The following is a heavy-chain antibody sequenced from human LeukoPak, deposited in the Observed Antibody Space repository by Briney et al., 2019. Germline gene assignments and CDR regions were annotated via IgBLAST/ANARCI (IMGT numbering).Heavy chain of an antibody. J-gene: IGHJ6*02. V-gene: IGHV1-2*04. Sequence: GASVKVSCKASGYTFTGYYMHWVRQAPGQGLEWMGWINPNSGGTNYAQKFQGWVTMTRDTSISTSYMELSRLRSDDTAVYYCARDQGIAAAGTGRNGMDVWGQGTTVTVSS. CDR2: INPNSGGT. CDR1: GYTFTGYY. CDR3: ARDQGIAAAGTGRNGMDV. D-gene: IGHD6-13*01.